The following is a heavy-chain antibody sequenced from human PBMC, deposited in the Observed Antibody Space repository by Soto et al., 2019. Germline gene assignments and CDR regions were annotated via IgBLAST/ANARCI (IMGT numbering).Heavy chain of an antibody. Sequence: QVQLRESGPGLVKPSGTLSLTCAVSGDAISSSYWWNWVRQSPGRGLEWIGEIFHIGSTNYNPSLKGRLTMSVEKTKNLFSLTLTSVTAADTAVYFCARGPIRGVQYDFDLWGPGTVVAVSS. D-gene: IGHD3-10*01. J-gene: IGHJ4*02. CDR3: ARGPIRGVQYDFDL. CDR2: IFHIGST. CDR1: GDAISSSYW. V-gene: IGHV4-4*02.